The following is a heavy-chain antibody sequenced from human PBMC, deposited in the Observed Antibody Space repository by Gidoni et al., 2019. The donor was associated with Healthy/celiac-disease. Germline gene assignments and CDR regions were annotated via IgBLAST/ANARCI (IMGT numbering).Heavy chain of an antibody. J-gene: IGHJ4*02. Sequence: EVQLVESGGGLVQTGGSLSLSCAASGFTFSSYAMSWVRQAPGKGLEWVSAISGSGGSTYYADSVKGRFTISRDNSKNTLYLQMNSLRAEDTAVYYCAKDWELLHAYFDYWGQGTLVTVSS. CDR1: GFTFSSYA. D-gene: IGHD1-26*01. CDR2: ISGSGGST. CDR3: AKDWELLHAYFDY. V-gene: IGHV3-23*04.